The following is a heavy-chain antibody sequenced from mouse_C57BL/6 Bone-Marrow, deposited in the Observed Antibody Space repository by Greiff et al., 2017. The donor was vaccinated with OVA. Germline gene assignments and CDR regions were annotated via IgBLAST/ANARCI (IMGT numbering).Heavy chain of an antibody. Sequence: QVQLKQSGAELARPGASVKLSCKASGYTFTSYGISWVKQRTGQGLEWIGEIYPRSGNTYYNEKFKGKATLTADKSSSTAYMELRSLTSEDSAVYFCASHCYCSSTWFAYCDQGTLVTVSA. CDR1: GYTFTSYG. CDR2: IYPRSGNT. V-gene: IGHV1-81*01. J-gene: IGHJ3*01. D-gene: IGHD1-1*01. CDR3: ASHCYCSSTWFAY.